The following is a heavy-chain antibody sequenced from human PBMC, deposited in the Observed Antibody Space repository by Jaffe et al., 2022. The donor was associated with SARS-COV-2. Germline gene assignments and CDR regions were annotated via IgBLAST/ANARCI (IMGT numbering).Heavy chain of an antibody. D-gene: IGHD4-17*01. V-gene: IGHV4-30-4*01. Sequence: QVQLQESGPGLVKPSQTLSLTCTVSGGSISSGDYYWSWIRQPPGKGLEWIGYIYYSGSTYYNPSLKSRVTISVDTSKNQFSLKLSSVTAADTAVYYCARDSGDYVSGPGLGDVWGQGTTVTVSS. J-gene: IGHJ6*02. CDR1: GGSISSGDYY. CDR2: IYYSGST. CDR3: ARDSGDYVSGPGLGDV.